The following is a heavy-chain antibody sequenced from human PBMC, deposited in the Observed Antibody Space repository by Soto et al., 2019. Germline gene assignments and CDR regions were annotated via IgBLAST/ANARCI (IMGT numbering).Heavy chain of an antibody. CDR3: ARGMAEEQIFYYFDY. Sequence: SETLSLPCAVYGGSFSGHYGRWIRQPPGKGLEWIGEIYHSGSMNPNPSLKSRVTISVDASKSQFYLKLRSVTAADTAVYYCARGMAEEQIFYYFDYWGQGALVTVSS. CDR2: IYHSGSM. CDR1: GGSFSGHY. D-gene: IGHD3-9*01. J-gene: IGHJ4*02. V-gene: IGHV4-34*01.